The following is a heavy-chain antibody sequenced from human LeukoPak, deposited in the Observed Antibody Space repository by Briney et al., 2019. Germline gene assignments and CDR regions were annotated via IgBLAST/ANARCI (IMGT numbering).Heavy chain of an antibody. CDR3: AKVANGYCSGGSCYSSFDY. CDR1: GFTFSSYA. CDR2: ISGSGGST. D-gene: IGHD2-15*01. V-gene: IGHV3-23*01. J-gene: IGHJ4*02. Sequence: GGSLRLSCAAPGFTFSSYAMSWVRQAPGKGLEWVSAISGSGGSTYYADSVKGRFTISRDNSKNTLYLQMNSLRAEDTAVYYCAKVANGYCSGGSCYSSFDYWGQGTLVTVSS.